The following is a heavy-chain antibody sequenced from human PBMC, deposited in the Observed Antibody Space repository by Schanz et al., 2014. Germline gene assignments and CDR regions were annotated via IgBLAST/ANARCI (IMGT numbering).Heavy chain of an antibody. J-gene: IGHJ3*02. CDR3: ARERDALDI. Sequence: QLQLQESGPGLVKPSETLSLTCTVSGGSISSSSYYWTWIRQHPGKGLEWIGYIYYRGSTYYNPSLKSRVTISTDMSRNQFSLRLKSVTAADTALYYCARERDALDIWGQGTMVIVSS. CDR1: GGSISSSSYY. V-gene: IGHV4-31*03. CDR2: IYYRGST.